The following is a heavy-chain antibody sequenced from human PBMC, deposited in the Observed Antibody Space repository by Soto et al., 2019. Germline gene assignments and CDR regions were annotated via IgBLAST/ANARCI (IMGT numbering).Heavy chain of an antibody. D-gene: IGHD3-10*01. Sequence: QVQLQESGPGLVKPSQTLSLTCTVSGASISIGGYFWSWIRQHPGKGLEWIGHIYYNGSTYYNPSLKSRLTISVDTSTNEFSLRLTSVTAADTAVYFCATDEYFGSEIDFYYYAMDVWGQGTTVTVYS. V-gene: IGHV4-31*03. CDR1: GASISIGGYF. CDR2: IYYNGST. CDR3: ATDEYFGSEIDFYYYAMDV. J-gene: IGHJ6*02.